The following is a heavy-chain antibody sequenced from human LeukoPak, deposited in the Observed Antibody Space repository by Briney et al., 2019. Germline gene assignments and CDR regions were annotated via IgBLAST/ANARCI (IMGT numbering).Heavy chain of an antibody. J-gene: IGHJ4*02. CDR3: ARDQTFYFDSSGPHLEF. CDR1: GYTFTSFG. Sequence: ASVKVSCKASGYTFTSFGISWVRQAPGQGLEWMGWISAYNGNTKYAQKFQGRLTLTTDASTSTAYMELRSLRSDDTAMYYCARDQTFYFDSSGPHLEFWGQEPLVTVSS. V-gene: IGHV1-18*01. D-gene: IGHD3-22*01. CDR2: ISAYNGNT.